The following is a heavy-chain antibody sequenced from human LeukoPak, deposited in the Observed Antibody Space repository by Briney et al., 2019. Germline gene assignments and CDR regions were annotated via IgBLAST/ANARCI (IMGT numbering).Heavy chain of an antibody. CDR3: AGKAQTTGWSFDY. D-gene: IGHD6-19*01. CDR1: GAPMSSSRLS. CDR2: IHTSGST. Sequence: PSGTLALNWDVLGAPMSSSRLSWAWSGQPLGTGLEWIGQIHTSGSTNYNPSLKSRVAMSVDTSKNQFSLELSSVTAADTAVYYCAGKAQTTGWSFDYWGQGALVTVSS. J-gene: IGHJ4*02. V-gene: IGHV4-61*05.